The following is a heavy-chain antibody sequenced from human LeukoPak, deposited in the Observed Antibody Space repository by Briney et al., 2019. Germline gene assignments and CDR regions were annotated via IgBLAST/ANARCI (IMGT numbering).Heavy chain of an antibody. CDR1: GGSFSGYY. CDR2: INHSGST. Sequence: SETLSLTCAVYGGSFSGYYWSWIRQPPGKGLEWIGEINHSGSTNYNPSLKSRVTISVDTSKNQFSLKLSSVTAAYTAVYYCARGPARIAAAAYWGQGTMVTVPS. CDR3: ARGPARIAAAAY. V-gene: IGHV4-34*01. D-gene: IGHD6-13*01. J-gene: IGHJ3*01.